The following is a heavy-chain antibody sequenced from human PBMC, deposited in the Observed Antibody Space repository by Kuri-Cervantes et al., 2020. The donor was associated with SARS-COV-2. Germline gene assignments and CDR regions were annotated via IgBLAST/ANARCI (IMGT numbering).Heavy chain of an antibody. CDR1: GGSISSYY. Sequence: AETLSLTCTVPGGSISSYYWSWIRQPPGKGLEWIGYIYYSGSTNYNPSLKSRVTISVDTSKNQFSLKLSSVTAADTAVYYCAVHNYDSSGYWFDAFDIWGQGTMVTVSS. CDR2: IYYSGST. D-gene: IGHD3-22*01. J-gene: IGHJ3*02. CDR3: AVHNYDSSGYWFDAFDI. V-gene: IGHV4-59*08.